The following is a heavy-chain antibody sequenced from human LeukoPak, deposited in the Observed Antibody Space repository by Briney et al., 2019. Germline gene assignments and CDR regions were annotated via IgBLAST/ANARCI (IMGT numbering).Heavy chain of an antibody. CDR3: AKILRGYSYGYGGSYFDY. CDR1: GFTFSSYA. CDR2: ISGSGGST. V-gene: IGHV3-23*01. J-gene: IGHJ4*02. Sequence: GGSLRLSCAASGFTFSSYAMSWVRQAPGKGLEWVSAISGSGGSTYYADSVKGRFTISRDNSKNTLYLQMNSLRAEDTAVYYCAKILRGYSYGYGGSYFDYWGQGTLVTVSS. D-gene: IGHD5-18*01.